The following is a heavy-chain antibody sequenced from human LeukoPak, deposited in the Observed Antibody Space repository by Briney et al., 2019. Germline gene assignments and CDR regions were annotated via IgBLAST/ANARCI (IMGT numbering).Heavy chain of an antibody. CDR3: ARAIGGGSDY. V-gene: IGHV3-64*01. J-gene: IGHJ4*02. Sequence: PGGSLRLSCAASGFTFSSYAMHWVRQAPGKGLEYVSAISSNGGSTYYANSVKGRFTISRDNSKNTLYLQMGSLRAEDMAVYYCARAIGGGSDYWGQGTLVTVSS. CDR2: ISSNGGST. D-gene: IGHD1-26*01. CDR1: GFTFSSYA.